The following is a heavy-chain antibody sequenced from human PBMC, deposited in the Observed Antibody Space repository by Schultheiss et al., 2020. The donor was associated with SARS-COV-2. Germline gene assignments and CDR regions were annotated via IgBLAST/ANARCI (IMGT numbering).Heavy chain of an antibody. CDR1: GGSFSGYY. CDR2: INHSGST. J-gene: IGHJ4*02. Sequence: SETLSLTCAVYGGSFSGYYWSWIRQPPGKGLEWIGEINHSGSTNYNPSLKSRVTISVDTSKNQFSLKLSSVTAADTAVYYCARGLTMVRGARTPYYFDYWGQGTLVTVSS. CDR3: ARGLTMVRGARTPYYFDY. V-gene: IGHV4-34*01. D-gene: IGHD3-10*01.